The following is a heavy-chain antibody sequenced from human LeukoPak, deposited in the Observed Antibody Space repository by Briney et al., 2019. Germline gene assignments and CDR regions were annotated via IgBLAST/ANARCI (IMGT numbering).Heavy chain of an antibody. Sequence: GGSLRLSCAASGFTFSSYAMSWVRQAPGKGLEWVSAISDSGSYTYDADSVKGRFTISRDNSKNTLYLQMNSLRAEDTAVYYCAKDRAVFAGFDPWGQGTLVTVSS. CDR3: AKDRAVFAGFDP. V-gene: IGHV3-23*01. CDR2: ISDSGSYT. J-gene: IGHJ5*02. D-gene: IGHD3-10*02. CDR1: GFTFSSYA.